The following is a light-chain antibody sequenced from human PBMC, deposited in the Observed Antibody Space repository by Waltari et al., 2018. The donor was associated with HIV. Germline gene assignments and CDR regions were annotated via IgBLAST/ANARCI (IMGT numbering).Light chain of an antibody. CDR3: AAWDDSLDGL. CDR1: RSNIGSNP. J-gene: IGLJ2*01. CDR2: DNN. V-gene: IGLV1-44*01. Sequence: QSVLTQPPSASGNPGQRVTISCSGRRSNIGSNPVSWYQQLPGTAPKLLISDNNPRPSGVPVRFSGSQSGTSASLAISGLQSEDEGDYYCAAWDDSLDGLFGGGSKLTV.